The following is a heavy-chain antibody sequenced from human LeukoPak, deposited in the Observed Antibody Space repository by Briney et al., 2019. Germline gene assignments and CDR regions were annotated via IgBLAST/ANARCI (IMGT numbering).Heavy chain of an antibody. CDR1: GGSISSYY. Sequence: SETLSLTCTVSGGSISSYYWSWIRQPPGKGLEWIGYIYTSGSTNYNPSLKSRVTISVDTSKNQFSLKLSSVTAADTAVYYCARQDPNYYYGMDVWGQGTTVTVSS. CDR3: ARQDPNYYYGMDV. J-gene: IGHJ6*02. CDR2: IYTSGST. V-gene: IGHV4-4*09.